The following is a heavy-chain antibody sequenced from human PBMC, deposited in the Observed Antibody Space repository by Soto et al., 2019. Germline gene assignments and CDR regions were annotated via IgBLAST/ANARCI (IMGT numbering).Heavy chain of an antibody. CDR2: IYHSGTT. J-gene: IGHJ4*02. CDR1: GDSISSGYY. V-gene: IGHV4-38-2*02. D-gene: IGHD1-7*01. CDR3: ARDSSFNWNYQFDY. Sequence: SETLSLTXAVSGDSISSGYYWAWIRQPPGKGLEWIGSIYHSGTTYYNPSLKSRVTISVDTSKNQFSLKLSSVTAADTAVYYCARDSSFNWNYQFDYWGQGTLVTVSS.